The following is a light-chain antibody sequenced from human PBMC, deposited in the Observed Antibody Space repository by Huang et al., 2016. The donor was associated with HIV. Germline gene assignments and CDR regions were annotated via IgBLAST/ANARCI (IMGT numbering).Light chain of an antibody. J-gene: IGKJ4*01. Sequence: EIEMTQSPATLSVSPGERATLSCRASHSVDSDLAWYQQKPGQAPRLLIYDASTRATGISAKFNGTGSGTEFSLSITNLQSEDFVVYYCQQYSDWPPLTFGGGTKVEI. CDR1: HSVDSD. V-gene: IGKV3-15*01. CDR2: DAS. CDR3: QQYSDWPPLT.